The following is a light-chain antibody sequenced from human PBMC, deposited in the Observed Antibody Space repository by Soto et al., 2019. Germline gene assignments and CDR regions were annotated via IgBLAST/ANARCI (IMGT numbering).Light chain of an antibody. CDR2: DAS. J-gene: IGKJ5*01. Sequence: EIILTQSPDTLSLSPGERATLSCRASQTVSSNYLAWYQQKPGQAPRLLIYDASNRATGIPARFSGSGSGTDFTLTISSLEPEDFAVYYCQQRLNWQVTFGQGTRLEIK. CDR3: QQRLNWQVT. V-gene: IGKV3-11*01. CDR1: QTVSSNY.